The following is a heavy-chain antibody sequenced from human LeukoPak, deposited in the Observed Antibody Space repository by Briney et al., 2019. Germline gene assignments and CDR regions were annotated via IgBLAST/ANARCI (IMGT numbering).Heavy chain of an antibody. CDR2: ISTQSGNT. Sequence: ASVKVSCKASGYTLTSYGINWMRQAPGQGLEWMGWISTQSGNTNYAQKVQGRLTLTTDRSTNTASMELRSLRSDDTAVYYCARGAYGDKWGQGTMVTVSS. CDR1: GYTLTSYG. V-gene: IGHV1-18*01. CDR3: ARGAYGDK. J-gene: IGHJ4*02. D-gene: IGHD4-17*01.